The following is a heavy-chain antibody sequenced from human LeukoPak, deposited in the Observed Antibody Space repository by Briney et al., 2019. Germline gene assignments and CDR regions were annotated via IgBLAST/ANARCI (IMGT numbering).Heavy chain of an antibody. J-gene: IGHJ5*02. V-gene: IGHV3-23*01. D-gene: IGHD5-18*01. CDR3: VKDRFGSFDP. CDR2: ISPSASHR. Sequence: WVAAISPSASHRYYADFVGGRFTISGDNSKNTLDLQMSSLRAEDTAVYYCVKDRFGSFDPWGQGTLVTVSS.